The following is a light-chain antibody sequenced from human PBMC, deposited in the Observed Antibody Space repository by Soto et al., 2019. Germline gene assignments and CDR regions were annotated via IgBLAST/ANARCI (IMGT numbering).Light chain of an antibody. CDR2: GAF. Sequence: EIVLTQSPGTLSLSPGGTATLSCRASQSVTSYKIAWYQQKPGQAPRLLIYGAFNRATDIPGRFSGSGSGTDFTLTISRLEPEDFAVYYCQHYHNAPLTCGGGTEVEIK. J-gene: IGKJ4*01. V-gene: IGKV3-20*01. CDR3: QHYHNAPLT. CDR1: QSVTSYK.